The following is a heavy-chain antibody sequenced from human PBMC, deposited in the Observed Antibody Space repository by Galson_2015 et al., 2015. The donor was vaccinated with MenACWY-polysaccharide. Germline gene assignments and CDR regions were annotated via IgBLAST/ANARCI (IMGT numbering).Heavy chain of an antibody. CDR3: ARVEKYSGSFYILY. V-gene: IGHV4-38-2*01. CDR2: IFHSGTT. Sequence: SETLSLTCAVSDYSIRSGYFWGWILQPPGKGLEWIASIFHSGTTYYNPSLTSRVTISVDTSKNQFSLKLSSVTAADTAVYYCARVEKYSGSFYILYWGQGTLVTVSS. CDR1: DYSIRSGYF. D-gene: IGHD1-26*01. J-gene: IGHJ4*02.